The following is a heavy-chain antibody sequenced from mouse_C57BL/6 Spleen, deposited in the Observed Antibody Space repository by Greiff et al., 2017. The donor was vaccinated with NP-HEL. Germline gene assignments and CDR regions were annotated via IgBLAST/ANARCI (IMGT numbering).Heavy chain of an antibody. CDR2: IYPGDGDT. V-gene: IGHV1-82*01. J-gene: IGHJ2*01. Sequence: VQLQQSGPELVKPGASVKISCKASGYAFSSSWMNWVKQRPGKGLEWIGRIYPGDGDTNYNGKFKGKATLTADKSSSTAYMQLSSLTSEDSAVYFCAREGVLEDFDYWGQGTTLTVSS. CDR1: GYAFSSSW. CDR3: AREGVLEDFDY. D-gene: IGHD2-14*01.